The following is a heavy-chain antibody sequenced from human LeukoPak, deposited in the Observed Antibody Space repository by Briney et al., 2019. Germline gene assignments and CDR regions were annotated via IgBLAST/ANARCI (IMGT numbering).Heavy chain of an antibody. D-gene: IGHD1-26*01. CDR2: ISYDGSNK. J-gene: IGHJ5*02. CDR3: AREELGASGAYYDL. CDR1: GFTFSSCS. Sequence: GGSLRLSCAASGFTFSSCSMNWVRQAPGQGLEWVAVISYDGSNKYYADSVKGRFSISRDNSKNTLYLQLNSLSVEDTALYYCAREELGASGAYYDLWGQGTLVTVSS. V-gene: IGHV3-30*03.